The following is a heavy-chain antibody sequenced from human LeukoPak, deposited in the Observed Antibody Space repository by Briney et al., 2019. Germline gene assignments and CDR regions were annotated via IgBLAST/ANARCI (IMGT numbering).Heavy chain of an antibody. CDR1: GGSINSYY. Sequence: LETLSLTCTVSGGSINSYYWSWLRQPPGKGLEWIGYIYYSGSTNYNPSLKSRVTISVDTSKNQFSLKMSSVTAADTAVYYCARARDGHINNWFDPWGQGTLVIVSS. J-gene: IGHJ5*02. CDR3: ARARDGHINNWFDP. V-gene: IGHV4-59*01. D-gene: IGHD5-24*01. CDR2: IYYSGST.